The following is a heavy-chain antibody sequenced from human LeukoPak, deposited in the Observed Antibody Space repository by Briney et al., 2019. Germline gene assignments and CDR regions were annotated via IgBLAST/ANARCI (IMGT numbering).Heavy chain of an antibody. CDR1: GGSISCGSYY. CDR3: ARDFVIAATTEYFQY. CDR2: IYTSGST. J-gene: IGHJ1*01. V-gene: IGHV4-61*09. D-gene: IGHD6-13*01. Sequence: KTSETLSLTCTVSGGSISCGSYYWSWIRQPAGKGLEWIGHIYTSGSTKYNPSLKSRVTISADTSKNQFSLKLSSVTAADTAVYYCARDFVIAATTEYFQYWGQGTLVTVSS.